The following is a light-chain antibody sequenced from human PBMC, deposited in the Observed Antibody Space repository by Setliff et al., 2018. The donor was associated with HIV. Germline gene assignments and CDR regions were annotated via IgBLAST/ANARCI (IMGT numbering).Light chain of an antibody. CDR3: CSYAGSSTYV. Sequence: QSALTQPASVSGSPGQSITISCTGTSSDVGGYNLVSWYQQHPGKAPKLMIYEVTKRPPGVSNRFSGSKSGNTASLTISGLQAEDEADYYCCSYAGSSTYVFGTGTKGTVL. CDR2: EVT. J-gene: IGLJ1*01. V-gene: IGLV2-23*02. CDR1: SSDVGGYNL.